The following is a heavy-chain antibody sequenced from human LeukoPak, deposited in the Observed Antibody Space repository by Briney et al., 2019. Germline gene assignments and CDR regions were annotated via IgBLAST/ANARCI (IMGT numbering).Heavy chain of an antibody. V-gene: IGHV3-33*08. CDR1: GFTFSSYA. J-gene: IGHJ6*02. CDR3: ARDVTIFGVVIGYGMDV. CDR2: IWYDGSNK. D-gene: IGHD3-3*01. Sequence: PGGSLRLSCAASGFTFSSYAMSWVRQAPGKGLEWVAVIWYDGSNKYYADSVKGRFTISRDNSKNTLYLQMNSLRAEDTAVYYCARDVTIFGVVIGYGMDVWGQGTTVTVSS.